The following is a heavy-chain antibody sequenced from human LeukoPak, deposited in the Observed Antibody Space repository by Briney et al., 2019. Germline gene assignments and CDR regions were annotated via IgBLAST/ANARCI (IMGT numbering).Heavy chain of an antibody. V-gene: IGHV4-38-2*02. Sequence: PSETLSLTCTVSGYSISNGYYWGWIRQPPGKGLEWIGSIYHSGTTYCDPSLKSRVTISIDTSKNQFSLQLNSVTPEDTAVYYCARGDAVAEAQRVSDAFDIWGQGTMVTVSS. J-gene: IGHJ3*02. CDR3: ARGDAVAEAQRVSDAFDI. D-gene: IGHD6-19*01. CDR1: GYSISNGYY. CDR2: IYHSGTT.